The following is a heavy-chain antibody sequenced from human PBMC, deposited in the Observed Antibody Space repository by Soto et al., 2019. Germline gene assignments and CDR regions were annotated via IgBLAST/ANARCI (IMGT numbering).Heavy chain of an antibody. V-gene: IGHV3-9*01. CDR3: AKDRGDSSGWYSDYYYGMDV. Sequence: GGSLRLSCAASGFTFSSYAMSWVRQAPGKGLEWVSGISWNSGSIGYADSVKGRFTISRDNAKNSLYLQMNSLRAEDTALYYCAKDRGDSSGWYSDYYYGMDVWGQGTTVTVSS. CDR1: GFTFSSYA. J-gene: IGHJ6*02. CDR2: ISWNSGSI. D-gene: IGHD6-19*01.